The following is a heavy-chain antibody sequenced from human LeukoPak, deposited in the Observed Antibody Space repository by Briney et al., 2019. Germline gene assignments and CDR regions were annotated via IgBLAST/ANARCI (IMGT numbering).Heavy chain of an antibody. CDR1: GFTFSSYS. D-gene: IGHD3-9*01. Sequence: PGGSLRLSCAASGFTFSSYSMDWVRQAPGKGLEWVSAISGSGGSTYYADSVKGRFTISRDNSKNTLYLQMNSLRAEDTAVYYCARHNLYYDILTGYYPLIDYWGQGTLVTVSS. CDR3: ARHNLYYDILTGYYPLIDY. CDR2: ISGSGGST. J-gene: IGHJ4*02. V-gene: IGHV3-23*01.